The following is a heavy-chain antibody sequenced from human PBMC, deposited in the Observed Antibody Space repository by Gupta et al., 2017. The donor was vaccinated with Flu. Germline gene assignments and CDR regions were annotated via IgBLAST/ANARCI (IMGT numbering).Heavy chain of an antibody. CDR2: INPDGGKT. V-gene: IGHV3-7*01. CDR3: VRDPESSAVDI. Sequence: EVQLVESGGDLVQPGGSLRLSCVASGFTFRNSWMTWVRQAPGTGLELVANINPDGGKTNYVDSVKGRFTISRDNAKNSVYLQMNSLRVDDTATYYCVRDPESSAVDIWGQGTMVTVSS. CDR1: GFTFRNSW. J-gene: IGHJ3*02.